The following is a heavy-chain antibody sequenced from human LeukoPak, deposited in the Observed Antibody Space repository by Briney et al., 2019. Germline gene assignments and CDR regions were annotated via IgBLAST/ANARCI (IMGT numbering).Heavy chain of an antibody. D-gene: IGHD3-22*01. J-gene: IGHJ4*02. CDR2: IRNKVYRYTT. CDR1: GFTFSSYA. CDR3: TVSQYYYDSSGYDY. V-gene: IGHV3-72*01. Sequence: TGGSLRLSCAASGFTFSSYAMSWVRQAPGKGLEWVGRIRNKVYRYTTEYAASVKGRFTISRNDSKNSLYLQMNSLKTEDTAVYYCTVSQYYYDSSGYDYWGQGTRVTVSS.